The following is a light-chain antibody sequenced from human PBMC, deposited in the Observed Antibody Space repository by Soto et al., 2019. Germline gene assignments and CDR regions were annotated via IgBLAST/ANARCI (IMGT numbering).Light chain of an antibody. J-gene: IGKJ5*01. V-gene: IGKV1-33*01. CDR1: QDISNY. CDR2: DAS. Sequence: DIQMTQSPSSLSASVGDRVTITCQASQDISNYLNWYQQKPGKAPKVLIYDASNLGTGVPSRFSGSGSGTDFTLTISSLQPEDFATYYCQQYNDNPRTFGQGTRLEIK. CDR3: QQYNDNPRT.